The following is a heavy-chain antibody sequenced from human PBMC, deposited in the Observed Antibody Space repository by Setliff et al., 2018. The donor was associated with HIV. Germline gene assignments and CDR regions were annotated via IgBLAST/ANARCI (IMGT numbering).Heavy chain of an antibody. CDR3: ASHAKTVDNGLLDH. Sequence: GPSVKVSCKSSGYDFDFYYVHWVRQAPGQGFEWMGVINPTAGSTTYAQRFGGRVTMTRDTSTRTVDMELSSLRSEDTAVYYCASHAKTVDNGLLDHWGQGTLVTVSS. J-gene: IGHJ4*02. V-gene: IGHV1-46*02. D-gene: IGHD6-19*01. CDR2: INPTAGST. CDR1: GYDFDFYY.